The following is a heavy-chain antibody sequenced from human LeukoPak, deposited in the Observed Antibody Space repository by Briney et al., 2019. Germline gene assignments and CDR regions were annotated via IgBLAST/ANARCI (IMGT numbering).Heavy chain of an antibody. Sequence: GGSLRLSCAASGFTFNNYAINWVRQAPGKGLEWVSFVSGSGDRIYYAGSVKGRFTISRDNSKDTLYLQMNSLRAEDTALYYCAKGPQWATGVAFDIWGQRTMVTVSS. D-gene: IGHD6-19*01. V-gene: IGHV3-23*01. CDR1: GFTFNNYA. J-gene: IGHJ3*02. CDR2: VSGSGDRI. CDR3: AKGPQWATGVAFDI.